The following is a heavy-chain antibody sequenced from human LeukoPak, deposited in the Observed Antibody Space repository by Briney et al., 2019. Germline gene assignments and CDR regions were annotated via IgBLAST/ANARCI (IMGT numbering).Heavy chain of an antibody. CDR1: GGSFSGYY. D-gene: IGHD3-10*01. Sequence: SETLSLTCAVYGGSFSGYYWNWIRQPPGKGLEWIGEISHSGSTNYNPSLKSRVTISVDTSKNQFSLKLSSVTAADTAVYYCARDLLLWFGELPYYYGMDVWGQGTTVTVSS. V-gene: IGHV4-34*01. CDR2: ISHSGST. CDR3: ARDLLLWFGELPYYYGMDV. J-gene: IGHJ6*02.